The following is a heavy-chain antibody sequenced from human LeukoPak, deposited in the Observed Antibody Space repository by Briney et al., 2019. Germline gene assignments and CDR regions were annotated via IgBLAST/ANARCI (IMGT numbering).Heavy chain of an antibody. CDR2: IYYSGST. D-gene: IGHD6-13*01. J-gene: IGHJ5*02. CDR1: GGSISSGGYY. CDR3: ARLVAGDNWFDP. V-gene: IGHV4-31*03. Sequence: SQTLSLTCTVSGGSISSGGYYWSWIRQHPGKGLEWIGYIYYSGSTYCNPSLKSRVTISVDTSKNQFSLKLSSVTAADTAVYYCARLVAGDNWFDPWGQGTLVTVSS.